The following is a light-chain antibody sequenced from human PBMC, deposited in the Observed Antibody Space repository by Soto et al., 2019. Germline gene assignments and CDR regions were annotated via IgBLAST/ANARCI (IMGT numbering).Light chain of an antibody. CDR3: GSWDSRLSDYV. CDR2: DDD. J-gene: IGLJ1*01. Sequence: QSVLTQPPSVSAAPGQRVTISCSGSSSNIGGNSVSWYQQLPGTAPKLLIYDDDKRPSGIPDRFSGSKSGTSATLGITGFQTGDEADYYCGSWDSRLSDYVFGIGTKLTV. V-gene: IGLV1-51*01. CDR1: SSNIGGNS.